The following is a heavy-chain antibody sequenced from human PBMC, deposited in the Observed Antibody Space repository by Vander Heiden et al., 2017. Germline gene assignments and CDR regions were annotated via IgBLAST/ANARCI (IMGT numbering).Heavy chain of an antibody. V-gene: IGHV3-13*01. D-gene: IGHD6-13*01. CDR1: AFPFSSYD. Sequence: EVQLVESGGGLVQPGGSLRPPCAASAFPFSSYDMHWVRQATGKGLEWVSAIGTAGDTYYPGSVKGRFTISRENAKNSLYLQMNSLRAGDTAVYYCARARSYSSSWYSSWYFDLWGRGTLVTVSS. CDR3: ARARSYSSSWYSSWYFDL. J-gene: IGHJ2*01. CDR2: IGTAGDT.